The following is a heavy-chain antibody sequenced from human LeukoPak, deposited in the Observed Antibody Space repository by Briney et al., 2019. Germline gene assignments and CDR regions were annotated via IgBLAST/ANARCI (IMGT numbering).Heavy chain of an antibody. Sequence: PSETLSLTCTVSGGSVNSYYWSWLRQPAGKGLEWIGHIYASGSNNYNPSLKSRVTMSLDMAKNQFSLRLTSVTAADTAVYFCARMVPAGTHNYWGQGLLLTVSS. CDR1: GGSVNSYY. CDR2: IYASGSN. V-gene: IGHV4-4*07. CDR3: ARMVPAGTHNY. D-gene: IGHD2-2*01. J-gene: IGHJ4*02.